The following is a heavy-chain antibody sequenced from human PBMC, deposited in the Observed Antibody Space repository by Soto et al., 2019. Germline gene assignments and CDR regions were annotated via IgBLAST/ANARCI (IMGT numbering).Heavy chain of an antibody. D-gene: IGHD4-17*01. CDR1: GYTFTSYG. Sequence: ASVKVSCKASGYTFTSYGISWVRQAPGQVLEWMGWISAYNGNTNYAQKLQGRVTITTDTYTSTAYMELRSLRSDDTAVYYCARSLMYGVTTPFDYGGQGTLVIVSS. V-gene: IGHV1-18*01. CDR3: ARSLMYGVTTPFDY. CDR2: ISAYNGNT. J-gene: IGHJ4*02.